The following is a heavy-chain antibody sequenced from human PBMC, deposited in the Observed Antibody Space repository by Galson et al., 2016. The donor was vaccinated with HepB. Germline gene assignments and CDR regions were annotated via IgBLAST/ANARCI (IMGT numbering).Heavy chain of an antibody. CDR3: ASIVYWGGAYDI. J-gene: IGHJ3*02. Sequence: SLRLSCAASGFTFSSYSMNWVRQAPGKGLEWVSSISSSSSYIYYADSVKGRFTISRDSSKNTLYLQMNSLRAEDTAVYYCASIVYWGGAYDIWGQGTMVTVSS. CDR2: ISSSSSYI. CDR1: GFTFSSYS. D-gene: IGHD3-16*01. V-gene: IGHV3-21*04.